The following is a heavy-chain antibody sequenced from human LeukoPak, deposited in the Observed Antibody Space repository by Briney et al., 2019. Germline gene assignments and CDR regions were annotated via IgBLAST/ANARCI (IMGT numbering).Heavy chain of an antibody. CDR1: GFTFSSYA. D-gene: IGHD3-22*01. J-gene: IGHJ4*02. CDR2: ISYDGSNK. V-gene: IGHV3-30-3*01. CDR3: ARPRYYYDSSGYFDY. Sequence: GGSLRLSCAASGFTFSSYAMHWVRQAPGKGLEWVAVISYDGSNKYYADSVKGRFTISRDNSKNTLYLQMNSLRAEDTAVCYCARPRYYYDSSGYFDYWGQGTLVTVSS.